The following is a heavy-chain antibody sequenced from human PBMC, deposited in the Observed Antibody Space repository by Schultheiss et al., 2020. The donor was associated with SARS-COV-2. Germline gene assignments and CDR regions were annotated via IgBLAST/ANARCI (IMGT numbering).Heavy chain of an antibody. J-gene: IGHJ4*02. CDR2: LYNSETT. Sequence: SETLSLTCTVSGGSISSSSYYWGWIRQPPGKGLEWIGYLYNSETTNYNPSLKSRVTMSFDTPKNHISLKLSSVTAADTAVYYCARNFASSSSPDSWGQGILVTVSS. CDR3: ARNFASSSSPDS. D-gene: IGHD6-6*01. V-gene: IGHV4-61*03. CDR1: GGSISSSSYY.